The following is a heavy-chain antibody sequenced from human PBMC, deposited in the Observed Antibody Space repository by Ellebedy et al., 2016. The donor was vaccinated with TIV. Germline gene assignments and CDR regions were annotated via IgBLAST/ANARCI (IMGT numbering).Heavy chain of an antibody. CDR2: ISGSGGST. CDR1: GFTFSSYA. D-gene: IGHD3-22*01. J-gene: IGHJ4*02. Sequence: GGSLRLXXAASGFTFSSYAMSWVRQAPGKGLEWVSAISGSGGSTYYADSVKGRFTISRDNSKNTLYLQMNSLRAEDTAVYYCAKDSYYDSSGYYDYWGQGTLVTVSS. CDR3: AKDSYYDSSGYYDY. V-gene: IGHV3-23*01.